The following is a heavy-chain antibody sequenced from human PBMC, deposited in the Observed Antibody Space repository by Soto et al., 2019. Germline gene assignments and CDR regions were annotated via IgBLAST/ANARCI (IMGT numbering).Heavy chain of an antibody. Sequence: ASVKVSCKASGYTFTSYDINWVRQATGQGLEWMGWMNPNSGNTGYAQKFQGRVTMTRNTSISTAYMELSSLRSEDTAVYYCARGEVLRFLEWFPPWFDPWGQGTLVTVSS. V-gene: IGHV1-8*01. J-gene: IGHJ5*02. D-gene: IGHD3-3*01. CDR2: MNPNSGNT. CDR3: ARGEVLRFLEWFPPWFDP. CDR1: GYTFTSYD.